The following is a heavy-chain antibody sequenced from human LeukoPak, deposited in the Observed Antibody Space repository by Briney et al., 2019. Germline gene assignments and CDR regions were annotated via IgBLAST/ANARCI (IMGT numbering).Heavy chain of an antibody. Sequence: ASVKLSCKASGYTFTGYYMHWVRQAPGQGLEWMGWINPNSGGTNYAQKFQGRVTMTRDTSISTAYMKLNRLGSDDTAVYYCVRTERGYSGSAVDYWGQGTLVTVSS. CDR2: INPNSGGT. D-gene: IGHD5-12*01. V-gene: IGHV1-2*02. J-gene: IGHJ4*02. CDR1: GYTFTGYY. CDR3: VRTERGYSGSAVDY.